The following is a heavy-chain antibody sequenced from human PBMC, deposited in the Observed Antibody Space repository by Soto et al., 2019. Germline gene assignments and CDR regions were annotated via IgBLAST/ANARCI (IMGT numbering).Heavy chain of an antibody. J-gene: IGHJ4*02. D-gene: IGHD1-26*01. CDR2: ISGTGAST. Sequence: PGGSLRLSCAASGFTFSNYGINWVRQAPGKGLDWVSSISGTGASTYYADSVKGRFTISRDSSKNTLYLQMSSLRVEDTAVYYCAKSEGMGATRPIDCWGQGALVTVSS. CDR1: GFTFSNYG. V-gene: IGHV3-23*01. CDR3: AKSEGMGATRPIDC.